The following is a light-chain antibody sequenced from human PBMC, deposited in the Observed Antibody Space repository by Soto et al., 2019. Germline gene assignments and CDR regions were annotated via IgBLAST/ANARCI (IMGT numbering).Light chain of an antibody. CDR3: QQYNSWPFT. J-gene: IGKJ3*01. CDR1: QSVSSN. V-gene: IGKV3-15*01. Sequence: EIVMTQSPATLSVSPGERATLSCRASQSVSSNLAWYQQKPGQAPRLLIYGASTRATGIPARFSGSGSGTEFTITISILQSEDFTVYYCQQYNSWPFTFGHGTKADIK. CDR2: GAS.